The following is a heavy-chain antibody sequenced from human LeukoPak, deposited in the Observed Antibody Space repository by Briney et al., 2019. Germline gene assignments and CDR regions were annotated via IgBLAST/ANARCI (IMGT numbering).Heavy chain of an antibody. CDR2: IRSKAYGGTT. CDR1: GFTFGDYA. D-gene: IGHD3-22*01. V-gene: IGHV3-49*04. CDR3: TREDDSSGYYYNPIDP. J-gene: IGHJ5*02. Sequence: GGSLRLSCTASGFTFGDYAMSWVRQAPGKGLEWVGFIRSKAYGGTTEYAASVKGRFTISRDDSKSIAYLQMNSLKIEDTAVYYCTREDDSSGYYYNPIDPWGQGTLVTVSS.